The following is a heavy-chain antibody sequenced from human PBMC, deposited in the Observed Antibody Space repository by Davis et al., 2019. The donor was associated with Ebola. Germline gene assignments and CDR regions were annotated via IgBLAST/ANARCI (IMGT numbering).Heavy chain of an antibody. J-gene: IGHJ6*02. CDR1: GFTVSSNY. V-gene: IGHV3-53*04. D-gene: IGHD5-24*01. CDR2: IYSGGST. Sequence: GGSLRLSCAASGFTVSSNYMSWVRQAPGKGLEWVSVIYSGGSTYYADSVKGRFTISRHNSKNTLYLQMNSLRAEDTAVYYCARDVHWRWLHMGPGYYYGMDVWGQGTTVTVSS. CDR3: ARDVHWRWLHMGPGYYYGMDV.